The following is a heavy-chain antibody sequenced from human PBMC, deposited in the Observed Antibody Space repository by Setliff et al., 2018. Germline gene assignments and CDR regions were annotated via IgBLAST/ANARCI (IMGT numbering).Heavy chain of an antibody. V-gene: IGHV3-7*01. CDR1: GFTFSSYA. Sequence: PGGSLRLSCAASGFTFSSYAMSWVRQAPGKGLEWVANIKQDGSEKYYVDSVKGRFTISRDNAKNSLYLQMNSLRAEDTAVYYCARGDRWGYSYGPYYYGMDVWGQGTTVTVPS. CDR2: IKQDGSEK. CDR3: ARGDRWGYSYGPYYYGMDV. J-gene: IGHJ6*02. D-gene: IGHD5-18*01.